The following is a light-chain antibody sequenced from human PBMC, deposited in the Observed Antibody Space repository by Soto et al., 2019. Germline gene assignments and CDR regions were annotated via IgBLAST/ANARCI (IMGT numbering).Light chain of an antibody. J-gene: IGKJ4*01. V-gene: IGKV3D-15*01. CDR2: GAS. CDR3: QQYTTWPLT. CDR1: QRVYSN. Sequence: EIEMTQSPATLSVSPGERATLSCRASQRVYSNLAWYQQKPGQAPRLLIYGASTRATGTPARFSGSGSGTEFTVTISSQQAEDFAVYYCQQYTTWPLTFGGGTKVEIK.